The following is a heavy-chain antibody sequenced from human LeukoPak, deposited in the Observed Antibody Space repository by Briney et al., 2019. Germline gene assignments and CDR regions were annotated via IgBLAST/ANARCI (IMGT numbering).Heavy chain of an antibody. V-gene: IGHV4-61*02. CDR1: GGSISSSSYY. Sequence: SETLSLTCTVSGGSISSSSYYWGWIRQPAGKGLEWIGRIYTSGSTNYNPSLKSRVTMSVDTSKNQFSLKLSSVTAADTAVYYCASYLYAAFDYWGQGTLVTVSS. CDR2: IYTSGST. J-gene: IGHJ4*02. D-gene: IGHD2-8*01. CDR3: ASYLYAAFDY.